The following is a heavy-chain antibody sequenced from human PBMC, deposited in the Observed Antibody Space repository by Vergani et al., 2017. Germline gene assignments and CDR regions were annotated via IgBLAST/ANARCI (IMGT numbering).Heavy chain of an antibody. CDR3: ARVAGIVVVPAAMWGAFDI. CDR1: GFTFSSYA. D-gene: IGHD2-2*01. Sequence: EVQLLESGGGLVQPGGSLRLSCAASGFTFSSYAMSWVRQAPGKGLEWVSAISGSGGSTYYADSVKGRFTISRDNSKNTLYLQMNSLRAEDTAVYYCARVAGIVVVPAAMWGAFDIWGQGTMVTVSS. CDR2: ISGSGGST. V-gene: IGHV3-23*01. J-gene: IGHJ3*02.